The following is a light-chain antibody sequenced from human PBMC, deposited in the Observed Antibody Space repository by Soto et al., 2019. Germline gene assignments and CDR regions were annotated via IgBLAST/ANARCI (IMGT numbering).Light chain of an antibody. CDR2: DVT. CDR3: CSYGGSFPYV. J-gene: IGLJ1*01. Sequence: QSALTQPPSVSGSPGQSVTISSTGTSSDVGGYDYVSWYQQRPGKAPKLLIYDVTKRPSGAPDRFSGSKSGNTASLTISGLQAEDEADFYCCSYGGSFPYVFGTGTKLTVL. V-gene: IGLV2-11*01. CDR1: SSDVGGYDY.